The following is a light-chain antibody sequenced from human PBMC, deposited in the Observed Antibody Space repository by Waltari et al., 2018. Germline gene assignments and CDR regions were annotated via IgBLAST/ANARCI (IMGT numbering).Light chain of an antibody. Sequence: EILLTQSPGTLSLSPGERATLSCRASRGVSSSYLAWYQQRPGQAPSLLIYGTSTRATGIADRFSGSGSGTDFTLTITRLEPEDSAVYYCQQYGTSRTFGQGTKVEIK. CDR1: RGVSSSY. J-gene: IGKJ1*01. CDR2: GTS. V-gene: IGKV3-20*01. CDR3: QQYGTSRT.